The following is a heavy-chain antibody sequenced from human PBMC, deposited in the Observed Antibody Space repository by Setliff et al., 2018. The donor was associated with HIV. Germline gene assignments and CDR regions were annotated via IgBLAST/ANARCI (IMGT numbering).Heavy chain of an antibody. CDR1: GYTFTSYD. CDR2: MNPNSGNT. J-gene: IGHJ6*02. Sequence: VASVKVSCKASGYTFTSYDINWVRQATGQGLEWMGWMNPNSGNTGYAQKLQGRVTMTRNTSISTAYMELSSLRSEDTAVYYCARGSYSSSWYGYYYYYGMDVWGQGTTVTV. CDR3: ARGSYSSSWYGYYYYYGMDV. D-gene: IGHD6-13*01. V-gene: IGHV1-8*01.